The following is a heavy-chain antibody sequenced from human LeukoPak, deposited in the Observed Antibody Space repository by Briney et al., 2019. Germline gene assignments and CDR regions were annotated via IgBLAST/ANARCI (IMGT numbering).Heavy chain of an antibody. CDR1: GGSISSGSYY. CDR3: ARTWIVVVMGAFDI. V-gene: IGHV4-61*02. J-gene: IGHJ3*02. CDR2: IYTSGST. D-gene: IGHD3-22*01. Sequence: SETLSLTRTVSGGSISSGSYYWSWIRQPAGKGLEWIGRIYTSGSTNYNPSLKSRVTISVDTSKNQFSLKLSSVTAADTAVYYCARTWIVVVMGAFDIWGQGTMVTVSS.